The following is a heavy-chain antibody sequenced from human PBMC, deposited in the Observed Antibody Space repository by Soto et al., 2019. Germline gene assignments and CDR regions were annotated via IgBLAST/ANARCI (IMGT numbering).Heavy chain of an antibody. CDR2: ISAYNGNT. CDR3: ASGAMVRGVIIQNFHY. J-gene: IGHJ4*02. CDR1: GYTFTSYG. V-gene: IGHV1-18*01. Sequence: GASVKVSCKASGYTFTSYGISWVRQAPGQGLEWMGWISAYNGNTNYAQKLQGRVTMTTDTSTSTAYMELRSLRSDDTAVYYCASGAMVRGVIIQNFHYWGQGTLVTVSS. D-gene: IGHD3-10*01.